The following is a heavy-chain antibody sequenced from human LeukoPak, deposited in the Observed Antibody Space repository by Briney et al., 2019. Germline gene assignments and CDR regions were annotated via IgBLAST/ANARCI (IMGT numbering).Heavy chain of an antibody. CDR1: GFTFSSYW. Sequence: GGSLRLSCAASGFTFSSYWMSWVRQAPGKGLEWVANIKQDGSEKYYVDSVKGRFTISRDNAKNSLYLQMNSLRAEDTAVYYSARGGVATMSGYYYYYMDVWGKGTTVTVSS. CDR2: IKQDGSEK. CDR3: ARGGVATMSGYYYYYMDV. V-gene: IGHV3-7*01. J-gene: IGHJ6*03. D-gene: IGHD5-12*01.